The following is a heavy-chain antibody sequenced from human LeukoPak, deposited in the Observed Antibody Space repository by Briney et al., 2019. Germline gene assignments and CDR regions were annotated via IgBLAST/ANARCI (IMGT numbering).Heavy chain of an antibody. D-gene: IGHD1-26*01. CDR2: IYDSGST. V-gene: IGHV4-59*12. CDR1: GGSINNYY. CDR3: ARRRPRSYSGFDY. Sequence: PSETLSLTCAVSGGSINNYYWSWIRQPPGKGLEWIGYIYDSGSTNYNPSLKSRVTTSLDTSKNQFSLKLSSVTAADTAVYYCARRRPRSYSGFDYWGQGTLVTVSS. J-gene: IGHJ4*02.